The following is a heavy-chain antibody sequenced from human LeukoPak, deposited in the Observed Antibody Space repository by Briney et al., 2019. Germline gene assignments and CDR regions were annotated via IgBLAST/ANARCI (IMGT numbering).Heavy chain of an antibody. CDR2: MYNSGST. D-gene: IGHD2-2*01. CDR3: ARSPCTSASCPRRNVFDI. J-gene: IGHJ3*02. Sequence: WETLSLTCTVSGGSISNYYWSWIRQPPGKGLEWIGYMYNSGSTNYNPSLESRVTISGDTSKNQFSLKLSSVTAADTAVYYCARSPCTSASCPRRNVFDIWGQGTMVTDSS. CDR1: GGSISNYY. V-gene: IGHV4-59*08.